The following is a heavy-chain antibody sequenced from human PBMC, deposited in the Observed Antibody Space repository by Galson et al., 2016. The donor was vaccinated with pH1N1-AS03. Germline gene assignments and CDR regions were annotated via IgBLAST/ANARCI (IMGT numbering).Heavy chain of an antibody. CDR3: ARRTGSPHWFDP. V-gene: IGHV3-23*01. CDR2: IGGINSST. Sequence: SLRLSCAASGFTFNIYAMNWVRQAPGQGLEWVSGIGGINSSTWYAESVKGRFTVSRDTSKNTVYLQLNRLTAEDTAIYHCARRTGSPHWFDPWGQGTFVTVSA. J-gene: IGHJ5*02. CDR1: GFTFNIYA.